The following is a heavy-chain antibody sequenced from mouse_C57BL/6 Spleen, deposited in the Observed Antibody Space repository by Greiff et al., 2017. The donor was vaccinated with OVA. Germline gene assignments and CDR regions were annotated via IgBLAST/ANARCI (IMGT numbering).Heavy chain of an antibody. CDR3: ARGGDDGYYEGNY. J-gene: IGHJ2*01. CDR2: IDPEDGET. Sequence: EVMLVESGAELVKPGASVKLSCTASGFNIKDYYMHWVKQRTEQGLEWIGRIDPEDGETKYAPKFQGKATITADTSANTAYLQLSSLTSEDTAVYYCARGGDDGYYEGNYWGQGTTLTVSS. D-gene: IGHD2-3*01. CDR1: GFNIKDYY. V-gene: IGHV14-2*01.